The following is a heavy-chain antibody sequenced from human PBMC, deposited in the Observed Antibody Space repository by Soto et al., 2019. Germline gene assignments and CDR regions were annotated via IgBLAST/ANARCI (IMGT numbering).Heavy chain of an antibody. Sequence: SYTLSLTFAFHVCSIRSRNYWSWVGQPPGMGLEWIGEIYHSGTTHYNPSLKSRVIISVDKSKNQFSLNLNSVTDADTAVYYCARSIYSSVWVPYGLDVWGQGTTVS. J-gene: IGHJ6*02. CDR3: ARSIYSSVWVPYGLDV. CDR1: VCSIRSRNY. D-gene: IGHD6-19*01. CDR2: IYHSGTT. V-gene: IGHV4-4*02.